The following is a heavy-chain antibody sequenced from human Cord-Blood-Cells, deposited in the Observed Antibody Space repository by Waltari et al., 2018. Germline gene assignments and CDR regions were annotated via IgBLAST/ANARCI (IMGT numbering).Heavy chain of an antibody. V-gene: IGHV4-39*01. J-gene: IGHJ4*02. Sequence: QLQLQESGPGLVKPSETLSLTCTVSGGSISSSSYYWGWIRQPPGKGVEWIGSIYYSGSTYYNPSLKSRVTISVDTSKNQFSLKLSSVTAADTAVYYCARSRNFDYWGQGTLVTVSS. CDR1: GGSISSSSYY. CDR3: ARSRNFDY. D-gene: IGHD6-6*01. CDR2: IYYSGST.